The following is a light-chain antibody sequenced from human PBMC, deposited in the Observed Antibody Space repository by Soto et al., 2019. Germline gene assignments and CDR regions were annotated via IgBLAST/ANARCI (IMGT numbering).Light chain of an antibody. V-gene: IGKV1-9*01. CDR2: AAS. Sequence: IHLTQSPSSLCASVLDRVTITCRASQDIAIYLAWYQQKPGEAPKLLIYAASTLYGGVPSRFSGSGSGTDFALTITSLQAEDFATYYCQQLRMYPSTFGGGTKVDSK. J-gene: IGKJ4*01. CDR1: QDIAIY. CDR3: QQLRMYPST.